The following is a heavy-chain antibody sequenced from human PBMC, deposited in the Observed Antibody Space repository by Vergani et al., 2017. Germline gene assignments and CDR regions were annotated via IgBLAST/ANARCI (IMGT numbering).Heavy chain of an antibody. V-gene: IGHV3-30*18. J-gene: IGHJ6*03. D-gene: IGHD3-3*01. CDR3: AKDGTLCSGYYASLSYNVDF. CDR1: GFTFSSYG. Sequence: QVQLVESGGGVVQHGRSLRLSCAASGFTFSSYGMHWLRQAPGKGLEWVAVISYDGSNQYYADSVKGRFTISRDNSKNTLYLQMNSLRAEYTAGYYCAKDGTLCSGYYASLSYNVDFWRKGTTVTVS. CDR2: ISYDGSNQ.